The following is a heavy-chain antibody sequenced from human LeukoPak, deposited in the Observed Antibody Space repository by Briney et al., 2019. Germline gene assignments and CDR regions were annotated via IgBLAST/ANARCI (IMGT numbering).Heavy chain of an antibody. J-gene: IGHJ4*02. V-gene: IGHV3-11*03. CDR3: ARTRGYGYGYVF. Sequence: GGSLRLSCAASGFTFSSYAMSWVRQAPGKGLEWVSYISSSSSYTNYADSVKGRFTISRDNAKNSLYLQMNSLRAEDTAVYYCARTRGYGYGYVFWGQGAPVTVSS. CDR2: ISSSSSYT. D-gene: IGHD5-18*01. CDR1: GFTFSSYA.